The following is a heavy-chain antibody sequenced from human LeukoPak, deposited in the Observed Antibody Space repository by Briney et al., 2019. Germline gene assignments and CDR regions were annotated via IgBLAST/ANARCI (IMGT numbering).Heavy chain of an antibody. CDR1: GYSFTTYW. D-gene: IGHD3-3*02. Sequence: VESLNISCEASGYSFTTYWIGWVRQMPGKGLESMGIIYPGDSDTRYSPSFQGQVTFSADKSISTAYLQWSSLKASDTAMYYCARLSDGYNDFWGQGTLVTVSS. V-gene: IGHV5-51*01. J-gene: IGHJ4*03. CDR3: ARLSDGYNDF. CDR2: IYPGDSDT.